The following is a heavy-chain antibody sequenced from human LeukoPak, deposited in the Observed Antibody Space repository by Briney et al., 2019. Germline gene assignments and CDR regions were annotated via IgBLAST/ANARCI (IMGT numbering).Heavy chain of an antibody. CDR3: ARRPTSLYGNWFDP. CDR1: GGSISSGNYY. Sequence: PSETLSLTCTVSGGSISSGNYYWSWIRQPPGKGLEWIGEINHSGSTNYNPSLKSRVTISVDTSKNQFSLKLSSVTAADTAVYYCARRPTSLYGNWFDPWGQGTLVTVSS. CDR2: INHSGST. V-gene: IGHV4-39*07. D-gene: IGHD2-2*01. J-gene: IGHJ5*02.